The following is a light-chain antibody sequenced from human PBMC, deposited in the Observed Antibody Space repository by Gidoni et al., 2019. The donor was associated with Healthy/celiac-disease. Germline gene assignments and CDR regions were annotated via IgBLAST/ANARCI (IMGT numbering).Light chain of an antibody. Sequence: DIQMIQSPSSLSASVGDRVTITCRASQSISSYLNWYQQKPGKAPKLLIYAASSLQSGVPSRFSGSGSGTDFTLTISSLQPEDFATYYCQQSYSTPPFGQGTKVEIK. CDR3: QQSYSTPP. V-gene: IGKV1-39*01. CDR2: AAS. J-gene: IGKJ1*01. CDR1: QSISSY.